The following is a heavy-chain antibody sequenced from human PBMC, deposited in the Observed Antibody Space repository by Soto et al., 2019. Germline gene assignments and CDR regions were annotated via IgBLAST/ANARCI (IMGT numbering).Heavy chain of an antibody. Sequence: GGSLRLSCAASGFTFSSYGMHWVRQAPGKGLEWVAVISYDGSNKYYADSVKGRFTISRDNSKNTLYLQMNSLRAEDTAVYYCAKGSRAMIGMVDVWGQGTTVTVSS. CDR2: ISYDGSNK. D-gene: IGHD3-22*01. CDR1: GFTFSSYG. J-gene: IGHJ6*02. CDR3: AKGSRAMIGMVDV. V-gene: IGHV3-30*18.